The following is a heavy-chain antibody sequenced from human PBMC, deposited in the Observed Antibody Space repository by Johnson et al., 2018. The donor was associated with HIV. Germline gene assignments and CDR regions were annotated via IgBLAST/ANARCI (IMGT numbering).Heavy chain of an antibody. CDR3: AKVRWELVPGAFDI. V-gene: IGHV3-7*01. CDR2: IKQDGSEK. J-gene: IGHJ3*02. Sequence: MKWVRQTPGMGLEWVANIKQDGSEKYYVDSVKGRFTISRDNSKNTLYLQMNSLRAEDTAVYYCAKVRWELVPGAFDIWGQGTMVTVSS. D-gene: IGHD2-15*01.